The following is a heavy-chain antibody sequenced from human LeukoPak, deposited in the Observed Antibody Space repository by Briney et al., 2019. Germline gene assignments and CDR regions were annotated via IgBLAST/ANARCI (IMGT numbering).Heavy chain of an antibody. CDR2: IYYSGST. Sequence: SETLSLTRTVSGGSISSYYWSWIRQPPGKGLEWIGYIYYSGSTNYNPSLKSRVTISVDTSKNQFSLKLSSVTAADTAVYYCARRIVGATNDAFDIWGQGTMVTVSS. CDR3: ARRIVGATNDAFDI. J-gene: IGHJ3*02. CDR1: GGSISSYY. V-gene: IGHV4-59*01. D-gene: IGHD1-26*01.